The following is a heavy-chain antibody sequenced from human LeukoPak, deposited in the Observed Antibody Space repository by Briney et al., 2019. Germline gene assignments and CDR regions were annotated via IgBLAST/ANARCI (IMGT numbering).Heavy chain of an antibody. D-gene: IGHD3-16*01. Sequence: LSLTCAVYGGSFSGYYWSWIRQPPGKGLEWVSYISSSGSTIYYADSVKGRFTISRDNDKNSLYLQMNSLRAEDTAVYYCARAPLGGAYYFDYWGQGTLVTVSS. J-gene: IGHJ4*02. V-gene: IGHV3-11*01. CDR2: ISSSGSTI. CDR1: GGSFSGYY. CDR3: ARAPLGGAYYFDY.